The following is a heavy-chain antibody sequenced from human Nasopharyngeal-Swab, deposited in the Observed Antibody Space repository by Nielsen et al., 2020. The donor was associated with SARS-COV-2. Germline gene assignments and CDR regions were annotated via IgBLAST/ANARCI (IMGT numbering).Heavy chain of an antibody. CDR1: GFTVSSNY. V-gene: IGHV3-53*01. D-gene: IGHD5-24*01. CDR3: ARLRDGYNWTPIDY. Sequence: GESLKISCAASGFTVSSNYMSWVRQAPGKGLEWVSVIYSGGSTYYADSVKGRFTIFRDNSKNTLYLQMNSLRAEDTAVYYCARLRDGYNWTPIDYWGQGTLVTVSS. CDR2: IYSGGST. J-gene: IGHJ4*02.